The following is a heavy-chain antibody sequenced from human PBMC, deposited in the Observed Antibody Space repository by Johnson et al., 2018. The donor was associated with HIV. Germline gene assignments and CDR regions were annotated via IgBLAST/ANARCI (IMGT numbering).Heavy chain of an antibody. D-gene: IGHD3-22*01. CDR2: ISYDGSNK. J-gene: IGHJ3*02. V-gene: IGHV3-30*04. CDR1: GFTFSSYA. Sequence: QMLLVESGGGVVQPGRSLRLSCAASGFTFSSYAMHWVRQAPGKGLEWVAVISYDGSNKYYADSVKGRFTISRDNSKNTLYLQMNSLRAEDTAVYYCAKEQSVVVIGIGAFDIWGQGTMVTVSS. CDR3: AKEQSVVVIGIGAFDI.